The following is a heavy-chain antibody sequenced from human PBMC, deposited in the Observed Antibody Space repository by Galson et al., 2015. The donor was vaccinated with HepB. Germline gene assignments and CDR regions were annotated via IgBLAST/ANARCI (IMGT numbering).Heavy chain of an antibody. CDR2: IRSKTHGFAT. CDR3: TKASPGWYFDL. CDR1: GFALSGSA. Sequence: SLRLSCAASGFALSGSAVHWVRQAPGKGLEWVGRIRSKTHGFATAYAPSVEGRFTVSREDSENTAYLRMFGLKSEDTAVYYCTKASPGWYFDLWGRGTLVTVSS. D-gene: IGHD2-2*01. J-gene: IGHJ2*01. V-gene: IGHV3-73*01.